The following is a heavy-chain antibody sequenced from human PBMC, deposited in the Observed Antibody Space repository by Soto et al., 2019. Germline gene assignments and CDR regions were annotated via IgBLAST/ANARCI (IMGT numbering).Heavy chain of an antibody. CDR1: GGSFSGYY. CDR2: INHSGST. CDR3: ARKVLLWFGESFFEY. D-gene: IGHD3-10*01. J-gene: IGHJ4*02. V-gene: IGHV4-34*01. Sequence: SETLSLTCAVYGGSFSGYYWSWIRQPPGKGLEWIGEINHSGSTNYNPSLKSRVTISVDTSKNQFSLKLSSVTAADTAVYYCARKVLLWFGESFFEYWGQGTLVTVSS.